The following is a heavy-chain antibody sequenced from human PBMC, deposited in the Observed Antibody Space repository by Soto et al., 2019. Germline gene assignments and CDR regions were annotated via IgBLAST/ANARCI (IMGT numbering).Heavy chain of an antibody. CDR2: IYPGDSDT. CDR1: GYSFTSYW. V-gene: IGHV5-51*01. J-gene: IGHJ6*02. Sequence: GESLKISCKGSGYSFTSYWIGWVRQMPGKGLEWMGIIYPGDSDTKYNPSFQGQVTISADKSITTTYLRWTSLKASDTAIYYCAASIFYYGMDVWGQGTTVTVSS. CDR3: AASIFYYGMDV.